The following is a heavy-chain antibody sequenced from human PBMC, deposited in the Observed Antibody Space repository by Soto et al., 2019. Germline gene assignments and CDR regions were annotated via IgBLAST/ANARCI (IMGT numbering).Heavy chain of an antibody. CDR1: GGSISSSNW. D-gene: IGHD1-7*01. CDR2: IYRSGST. J-gene: IGHJ4*02. V-gene: IGHV4-4*02. Sequence: KPSEALSLTCAVSGGSISSSNWWSWVRQPPGKGLEWIGEIYRSGSTNYNPSLKSRVTISVDKSKNQFSLKLSSVTAADTAVYYCARAQDNHFLITRTTYFFDHWVQAILVTFSS. CDR3: ARAQDNHFLITRTTYFFDH.